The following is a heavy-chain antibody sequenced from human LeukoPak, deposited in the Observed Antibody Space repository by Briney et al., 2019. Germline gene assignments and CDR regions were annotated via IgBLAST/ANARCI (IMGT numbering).Heavy chain of an antibody. Sequence: PGGAVRLFCAACGFTFSSYGMHGVRKAPGRGREWVAVISYDGSNKYYADSVKGRFTISGDIYKNTVHLQMNSQKAENTAVYYCTKDPGYYGSGTYPTLFDYWGQGTLVTVSS. V-gene: IGHV3-30*18. CDR1: GFTFSSYG. D-gene: IGHD3-10*01. J-gene: IGHJ4*02. CDR2: ISYDGSNK. CDR3: TKDPGYYGSGTYPTLFDY.